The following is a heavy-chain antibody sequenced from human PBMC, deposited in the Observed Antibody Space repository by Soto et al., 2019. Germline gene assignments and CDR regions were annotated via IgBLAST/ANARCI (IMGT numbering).Heavy chain of an antibody. CDR1: GGTFSSYA. CDR3: AREGASGSQMGY. J-gene: IGHJ4*02. D-gene: IGHD3-3*01. V-gene: IGHV1-69*01. CDR2: IIPIFGTA. Sequence: QVQLVQPGAEVKKPGSSVKVSCKASGGTFSSYAISWVRQAPGQGLEWMGGIIPIFGTANYAQKFQGRVTITADESTSTAHLELSSLRSEDTAVYYCAREGASGSQMGYWGQGTLVTVSS.